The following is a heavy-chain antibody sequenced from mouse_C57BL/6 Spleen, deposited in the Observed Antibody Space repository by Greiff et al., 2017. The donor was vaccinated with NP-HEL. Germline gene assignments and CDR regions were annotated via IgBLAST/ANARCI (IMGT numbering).Heavy chain of an antibody. Sequence: EVKVVESGGGLVQPGGSLKLSCAASGFTFSDYYMYWVRQTPEKRLEWVAYISNGGGSTYYPDTVKGRFTISRDNAKNTLYLQMSRLKSEDTAMYYCARGRSSYYAMDYWGQGTSVTVSS. V-gene: IGHV5-12*01. J-gene: IGHJ4*01. D-gene: IGHD1-3*01. CDR2: ISNGGGST. CDR3: ARGRSSYYAMDY. CDR1: GFTFSDYY.